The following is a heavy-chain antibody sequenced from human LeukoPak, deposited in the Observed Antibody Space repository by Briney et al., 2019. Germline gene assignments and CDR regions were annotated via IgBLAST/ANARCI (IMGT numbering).Heavy chain of an antibody. Sequence: ASVKVSCKASGYGFTAYYMHWVRQAPGQGLEWMGWINPNNGGTNYAQKFQGRVTVTRDTSTSTAYMELSGLRSDDTAVYYCAKEARGWYFDAWGRGTLVTVST. J-gene: IGHJ2*01. CDR3: AKEARGWYFDA. CDR1: GYGFTAYY. CDR2: INPNNGGT. V-gene: IGHV1-2*02.